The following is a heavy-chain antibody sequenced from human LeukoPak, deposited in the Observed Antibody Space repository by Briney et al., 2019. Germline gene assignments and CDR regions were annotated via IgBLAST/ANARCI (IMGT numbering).Heavy chain of an antibody. CDR3: ARTPARGQWLVRLGY. J-gene: IGHJ4*02. V-gene: IGHV2-5*02. Sequence: SGPTLVKPTQTLTLTCTFSGFSLSSSGVGVSWIRQSPGKALEWVALIYWDDDKRYNPSLKSRLAIAKDTSKNQVVLIMSDMEPVDTGTYYCARTPARGQWLVRLGYWGQGTLVTVSS. D-gene: IGHD6-19*01. CDR1: GFSLSSSGVG. CDR2: IYWDDDK.